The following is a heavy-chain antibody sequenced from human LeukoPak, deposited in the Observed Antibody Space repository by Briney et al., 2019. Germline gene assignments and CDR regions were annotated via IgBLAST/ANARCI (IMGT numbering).Heavy chain of an antibody. J-gene: IGHJ4*02. CDR3: AKHRSINWGFDS. V-gene: IGHV3-30*18. CDR1: GFTFSSSG. Sequence: GGPLRLSCAVSGFTFSSSGRHWVRQAPGKGLEWVAVFSHDGNDKYYADSEKGRFTISRHNSKNTLYLQMDSLRAEDTAVYFCAKHRSINWGFDSWGQGTLGTVSS. D-gene: IGHD3-16*01. CDR2: FSHDGNDK.